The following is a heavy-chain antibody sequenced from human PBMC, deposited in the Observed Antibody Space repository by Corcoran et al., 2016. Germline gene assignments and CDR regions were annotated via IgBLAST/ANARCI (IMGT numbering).Heavy chain of an antibody. CDR3: AVSRAGYDFWSGYSYGMDV. D-gene: IGHD3-3*01. Sequence: QVQLQESGPGLVKPSETLSLTCTVSGGSISSYYWSWIRQPPGKGLEWIGYIYYSGSTNYNPSLKSRVTISVDTSKSQFSLKRSSVTAADTAVYYGAVSRAGYDFWSGYSYGMDVWGQGTTVTVSS. V-gene: IGHV4-59*01. CDR2: IYYSGST. CDR1: GGSISSYY. J-gene: IGHJ6*02.